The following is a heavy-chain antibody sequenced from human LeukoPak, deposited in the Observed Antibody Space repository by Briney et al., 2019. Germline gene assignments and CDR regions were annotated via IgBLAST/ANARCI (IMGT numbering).Heavy chain of an antibody. CDR1: GDSISSDY. CDR2: IYTSGST. Sequence: SETLSLTCIVSGDSISSDYWSWIRQPPGKGLEWIGYIYTSGSTNYNPSLKSRVTISVDTSKNQFSLKLSSVTAADTAVYYCARGIAAAGTPFDYWGQGTLVTVSS. D-gene: IGHD6-13*01. CDR3: ARGIAAAGTPFDY. J-gene: IGHJ4*02. V-gene: IGHV4-4*09.